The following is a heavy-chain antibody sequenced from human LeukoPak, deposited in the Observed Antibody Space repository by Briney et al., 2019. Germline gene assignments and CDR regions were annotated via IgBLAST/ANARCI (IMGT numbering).Heavy chain of an antibody. V-gene: IGHV4-34*01. CDR1: GGSFSGYY. D-gene: IGHD6-6*01. Sequence: PSETLSLTCAVYGGSFSGYYWSWIHQPPGKGLEWIGEINHSGSTNYNPSLKSRVTISVDTSKNQFSLKLSSVTAADTAVYYCARGSLVFAFDIWGQGTMVTVSS. CDR2: INHSGST. CDR3: ARGSLVFAFDI. J-gene: IGHJ3*02.